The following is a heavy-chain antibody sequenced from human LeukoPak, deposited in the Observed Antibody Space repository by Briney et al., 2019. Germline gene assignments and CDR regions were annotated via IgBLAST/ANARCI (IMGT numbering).Heavy chain of an antibody. D-gene: IGHD5-12*01. CDR3: ARGSEWLRMYYFDY. CDR2: IYYSGST. V-gene: IGHV4-59*01. J-gene: IGHJ4*02. CDR1: GGSFSGYY. Sequence: PSETLSLTCAVYGGSFSGYYWSWIRQPPGKGLEWIGYIYYSGSTNYNPSLKSRVTISVDTSKNQFSLKLSSVTAADTAVYYCARGSEWLRMYYFDYWGQGTLVTVSS.